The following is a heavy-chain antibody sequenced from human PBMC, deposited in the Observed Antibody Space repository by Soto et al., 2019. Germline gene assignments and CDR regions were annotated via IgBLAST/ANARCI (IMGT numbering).Heavy chain of an antibody. J-gene: IGHJ4*02. CDR2: VYWNDDK. Sequence: QITLEESGPTLVKPTETLTLTCTFSGFSLSNNIVGVGWIRQPPGKALEWLAFVYWNDDKRYSPSLKSRLTISKDTSKNQVVLTMTKVDPVDTATYYCARRRQAAHFDYWGQETLVTVSS. CDR1: GFSLSNNIVG. V-gene: IGHV2-5*01. CDR3: ARRRQAAHFDY. D-gene: IGHD6-13*01.